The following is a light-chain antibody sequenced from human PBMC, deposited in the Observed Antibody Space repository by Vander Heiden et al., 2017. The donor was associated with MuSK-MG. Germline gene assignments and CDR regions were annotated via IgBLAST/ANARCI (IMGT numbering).Light chain of an antibody. CDR2: GAL. CDR3: QQYNNWPIT. V-gene: IGKV3-15*01. J-gene: IGKJ4*01. Sequence: EIVMTQSPATLSVSPGERATLSCRASQSVTSNLAWYQQKPGQAPRLLIYGALTRATAIPTRFSGSGSGTEFTLSISSLQSEDFAVYYCQQYNNWPITFGGGTKVEIK. CDR1: QSVTSN.